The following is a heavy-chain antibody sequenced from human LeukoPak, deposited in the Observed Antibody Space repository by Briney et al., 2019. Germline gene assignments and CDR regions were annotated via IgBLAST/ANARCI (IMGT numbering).Heavy chain of an antibody. CDR1: GLTFSSYW. CDR3: ARDPTELQLLSYYFDY. CDR2: ISFSGTTT. D-gene: IGHD2-2*01. J-gene: IGHJ4*02. V-gene: IGHV3-23*01. Sequence: PGGSLRLSCAASGLTFSSYWISWVRQAPGKGLEWVSSISFSGTTTYYADSVKGRFTVSRDNSKNTLYLQMDGLRAEDTAVYYCARDPTELQLLSYYFDYWGQGTLVAVSS.